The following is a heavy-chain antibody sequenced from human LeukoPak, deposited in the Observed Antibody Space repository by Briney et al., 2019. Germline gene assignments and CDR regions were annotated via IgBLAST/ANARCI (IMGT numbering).Heavy chain of an antibody. CDR3: ARGGNSNYAMYYYYYMDV. V-gene: IGHV4-4*07. J-gene: IGHJ6*03. D-gene: IGHD4-11*01. Sequence: SETLSLTCTVSGGSISSYYWSWIRQPAGKGLEWIGRIYTSGSTNYNPSLKSRVTMSVDTSKNQFSLKLSSVTAADTAVYYRARGGNSNYAMYYYYYMDVWGKGTTVTVSS. CDR2: IYTSGST. CDR1: GGSISSYY.